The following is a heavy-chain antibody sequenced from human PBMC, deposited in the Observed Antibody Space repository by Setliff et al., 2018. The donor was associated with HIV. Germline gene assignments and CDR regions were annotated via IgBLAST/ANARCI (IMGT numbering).Heavy chain of an antibody. V-gene: IGHV1-46*01. CDR2: VHPSVGST. D-gene: IGHD2-2*01. Sequence: AASVKVSCKASGYSFSNYFIHWVRQAPGQGLEWMGMVHPSVGSTSYAQRFQGRVTMTRDTSTGTVYMELSSLRSEDSAVYYCARQGFCSITSCYYFDSWGQGTLVTVSS. CDR1: GYSFSNYF. J-gene: IGHJ4*02. CDR3: ARQGFCSITSCYYFDS.